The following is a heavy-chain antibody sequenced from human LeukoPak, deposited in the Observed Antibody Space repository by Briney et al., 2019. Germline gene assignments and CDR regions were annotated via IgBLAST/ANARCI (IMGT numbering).Heavy chain of an antibody. CDR3: ATYRQIQVPFEF. CDR1: GFTFSDFP. CDR2: IFPSSDEI. J-gene: IGHJ4*02. D-gene: IGHD5-18*01. V-gene: IGHV3-23*01. Sequence: GGSLRLSCAASGFTFSDFPMIWVRQAPGKGLEWVSSIFPSSDEIHYADSVKGRFTISRDNSRSTLSLQMDCLRAEDTATYYCATYRQIQVPFEFWGQGTLVTVSS.